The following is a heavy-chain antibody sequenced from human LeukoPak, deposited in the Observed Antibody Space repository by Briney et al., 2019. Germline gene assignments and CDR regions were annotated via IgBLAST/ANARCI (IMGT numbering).Heavy chain of an antibody. Sequence: PSETLSLTCTVSGGSISGYYWSWIRQPPGKGLEWIGYIYYSGSTNYNPSLKSRVTVSVDTSKNQFSLKLSSVTAADTAVYYCARAWTHYDAFDIWGQGTMVTVSS. V-gene: IGHV4-59*01. CDR2: IYYSGST. D-gene: IGHD3/OR15-3a*01. J-gene: IGHJ3*02. CDR3: ARAWTHYDAFDI. CDR1: GGSISGYY.